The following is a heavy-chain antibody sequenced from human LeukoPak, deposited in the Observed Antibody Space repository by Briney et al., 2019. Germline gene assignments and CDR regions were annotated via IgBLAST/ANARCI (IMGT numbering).Heavy chain of an antibody. CDR2: VYDSGTT. V-gene: IGHV4-59*08. CDR3: ARRGGSLGYFDY. D-gene: IGHD3-16*01. CDR1: GGSISTYY. J-gene: IGHJ4*02. Sequence: SETLSLSCSLSGGSISTYYWSWIRQTPGKGLQWIGYVYDSGTTNYNPSLERRVTISSDASKNVLSLNVRSVTAADTAIYYCARRGGSLGYFDYWGRGTLVTVAS.